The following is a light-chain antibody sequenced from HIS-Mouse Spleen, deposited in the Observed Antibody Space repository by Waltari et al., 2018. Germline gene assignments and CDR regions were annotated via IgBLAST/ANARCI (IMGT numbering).Light chain of an antibody. J-gene: IGLJ3*02. V-gene: IGLV2-14*03. CDR2: DVS. CDR3: SSYTSSSNWV. Sequence: QSALTQPASVSGSPGQSITISCTGTSRHVGGYNYVSWYQQHPGKAPKLMIYDVSNRPSGVSNRFSGSKSGNTASLTISGLQAEDEADYYCSSYTSSSNWVFGGGTKLTVL. CDR1: SRHVGGYNY.